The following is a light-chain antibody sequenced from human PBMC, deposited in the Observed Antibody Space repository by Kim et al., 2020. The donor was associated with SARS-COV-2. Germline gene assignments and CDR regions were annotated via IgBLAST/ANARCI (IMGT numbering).Light chain of an antibody. CDR1: QSVSSTN. V-gene: IGKV3-20*01. CDR2: GAS. Sequence: EVVLTQSPGTLSLSPGERATLSCRASQSVSSTNLAWYQQRSGQAPRLLICGASTRATGIPDRFSGSGSGTDFTLTISRLEPEDFAVYYCQQYDSSPRTFGQGTKVDIK. CDR3: QQYDSSPRT. J-gene: IGKJ1*01.